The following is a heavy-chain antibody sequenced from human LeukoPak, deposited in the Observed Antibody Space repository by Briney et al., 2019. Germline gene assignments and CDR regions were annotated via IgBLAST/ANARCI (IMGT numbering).Heavy chain of an antibody. J-gene: IGHJ2*01. V-gene: IGHV1-18*01. D-gene: IGHD2-2*01. CDR3: ARAQGPVVVVPGANWYFDL. CDR2: ISGYNSNT. CDR1: GGTFSSYG. Sequence: ASVKVSCKASGGTFSSYGISWVRQAPGQGLEWMGWISGYNSNTKYAQNIQGRVTMTIDTSTSTAYMELRSLRSDDTAVYYCARAQGPVVVVPGANWYFDLWGRGTLVTVSS.